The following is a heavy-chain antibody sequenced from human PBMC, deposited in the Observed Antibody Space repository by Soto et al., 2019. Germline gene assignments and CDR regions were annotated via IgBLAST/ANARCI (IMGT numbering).Heavy chain of an antibody. CDR2: ISSSSSYI. V-gene: IGHV3-21*01. Sequence: EVQLVESGGGLVKPGGSLRLSCAASGFTFSSYSMNWVRQAPGKWLEWVSSISSSSSYIYYADSVKGRFTISRDNAKNSLYLQMNSLRAEDTAVYYCARGDDSIGYSNDYWGQGTLVTVSS. CDR1: GFTFSSYS. J-gene: IGHJ4*02. D-gene: IGHD3-22*01. CDR3: ARGDDSIGYSNDY.